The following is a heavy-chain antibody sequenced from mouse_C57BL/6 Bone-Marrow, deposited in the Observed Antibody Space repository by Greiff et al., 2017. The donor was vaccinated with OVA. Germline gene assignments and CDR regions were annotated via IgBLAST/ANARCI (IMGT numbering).Heavy chain of an antibody. J-gene: IGHJ1*03. Sequence: QVHVKQSGAELARPGASVKLSCKASGYTFTSYGISWVKQRTGQGLEWIGEIYPRSGNTYYNEKFKGKATLTADKSSSTAYMELRSLTSEDSAVYFCARLLRRYFDVWGTGTTVTVSS. D-gene: IGHD1-1*01. CDR1: GYTFTSYG. CDR3: ARLLRRYFDV. CDR2: IYPRSGNT. V-gene: IGHV1-81*01.